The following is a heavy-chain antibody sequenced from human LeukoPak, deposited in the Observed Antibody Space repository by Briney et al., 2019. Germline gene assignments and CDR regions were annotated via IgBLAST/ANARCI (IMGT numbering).Heavy chain of an antibody. V-gene: IGHV4-39*07. Sequence: SETLSLTCTVSGGSISISTYYWGWVRQPPGKGLEWIGSIYSSGTTYHNPSLKSQFTVSLDTSKNQFSLKLSSVTAADTAVYYCARAGYSSSWYAQFPFSFDYWGQGTLVTVSS. CDR2: IYSSGTT. CDR3: ARAGYSSSWYAQFPFSFDY. CDR1: GGSISISTYY. D-gene: IGHD6-13*01. J-gene: IGHJ4*02.